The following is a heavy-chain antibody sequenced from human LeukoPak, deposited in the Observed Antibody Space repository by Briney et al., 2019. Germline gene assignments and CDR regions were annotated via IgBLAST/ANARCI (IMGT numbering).Heavy chain of an antibody. Sequence: AGGSLRLSCAASGFTFSSYAMSWVRQAPGKGLEWVSLLSGRGRHTNYADSVEGRFTISTDNSKNTLILQMNSLRADDTAVYYCAKDYGSGSPNYFDYWGQGTLVTVSS. J-gene: IGHJ4*02. CDR3: AKDYGSGSPNYFDY. D-gene: IGHD3-10*01. CDR2: LSGRGRHT. CDR1: GFTFSSYA. V-gene: IGHV3-23*01.